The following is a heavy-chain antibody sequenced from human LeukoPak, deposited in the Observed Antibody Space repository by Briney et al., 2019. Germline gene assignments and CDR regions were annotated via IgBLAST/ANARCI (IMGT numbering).Heavy chain of an antibody. D-gene: IGHD3-22*01. Sequence: PGGSLRLSCAASGFIVSSIYMSWVRQAPGKGLEWVSVIYSGGSTYYADSVKGRFTISRDNSKNTLYLQMNSLRAEDTAVYYCARSPDSSGHWGYDYWGQGTLVTVSS. CDR1: GFIVSSIY. CDR2: IYSGGST. J-gene: IGHJ4*02. V-gene: IGHV3-53*01. CDR3: ARSPDSSGHWGYDY.